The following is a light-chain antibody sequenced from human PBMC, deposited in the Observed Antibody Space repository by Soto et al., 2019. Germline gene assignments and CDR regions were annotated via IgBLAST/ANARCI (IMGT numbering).Light chain of an antibody. V-gene: IGKV1-39*01. CDR3: QQSYSTPRT. CDR1: QSIRTY. Sequence: DIQMTQSPSSLSASVGDRVTITCRASQSIRTYLNWYQQKPGNAPNLLIYAASSLQSGVPSRFSGSGSGTYFTLTISSLQPEDFATYYCQQSYSTPRTFGGGTKVEIK. J-gene: IGKJ4*01. CDR2: AAS.